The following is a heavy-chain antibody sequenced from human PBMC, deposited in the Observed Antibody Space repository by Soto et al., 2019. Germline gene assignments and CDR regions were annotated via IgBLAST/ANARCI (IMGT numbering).Heavy chain of an antibody. CDR2: ISYDGSNK. J-gene: IGHJ6*04. Sequence: QVQLVESGGGVVQPGRSLRLSCAASGFTFSSYAMHWVRQAPGKGLERVAVISYDGSNKYYADSVKGRFTISRDNSKNPLYLQMNSLRAEDTAVYYCARDYGGNSKYYYGMDVWGKGTTVTVSS. CDR3: ARDYGGNSKYYYGMDV. D-gene: IGHD4-17*01. CDR1: GFTFSSYA. V-gene: IGHV3-30-3*01.